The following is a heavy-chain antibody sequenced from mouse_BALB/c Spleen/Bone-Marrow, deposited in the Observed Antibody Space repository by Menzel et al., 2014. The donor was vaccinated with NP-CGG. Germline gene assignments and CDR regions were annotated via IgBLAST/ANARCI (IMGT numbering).Heavy chain of an antibody. J-gene: IGHJ3*01. CDR3: AISGGYGNYLAWFAY. V-gene: IGHV14-3*02. D-gene: IGHD2-10*02. CDR2: IDPANGNT. Sequence: VQLQQSGAELVKPGASVKLSCTASGFNIKDTYMHWVKQRPEQGLEWIGRIDPANGNTKYDPKFQGKATITADASSNTAYLQLSSLTSEDTAVYYCAISGGYGNYLAWFAYWGQGTLVTVSA. CDR1: GFNIKDTY.